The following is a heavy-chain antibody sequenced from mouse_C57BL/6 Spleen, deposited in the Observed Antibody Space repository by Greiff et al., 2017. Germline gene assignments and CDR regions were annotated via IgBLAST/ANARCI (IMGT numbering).Heavy chain of an antibody. CDR3: ASEGGYGNWFAY. CDR2: IHPNSGST. Sequence: QVQLQQPGAELVKPGASVKLSCKASGYTFTSYWMHWVKQKPGQGLEWIGMIHPNSGSTNYNEKFKSKATLTVDKSSSTAYMQLSSLTSEDSAVYYCASEGGYGNWFAYWGQGTLVTVSA. D-gene: IGHD2-1*01. V-gene: IGHV1-64*01. CDR1: GYTFTSYW. J-gene: IGHJ3*01.